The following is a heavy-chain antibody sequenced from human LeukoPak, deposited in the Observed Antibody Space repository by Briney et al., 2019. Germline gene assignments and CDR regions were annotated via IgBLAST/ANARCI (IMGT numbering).Heavy chain of an antibody. D-gene: IGHD3-10*01. Sequence: GGSLRLSCAASGFTFSSYAMSWVRQAPGKGLEWVSAISGSGGSTYYADSVKGRFTISSDNSKNMLYLQMNSLRAEDTAVYYCAKPMVRGVITPLFDYWGQGTLVTVSS. CDR3: AKPMVRGVITPLFDY. J-gene: IGHJ4*02. CDR1: GFTFSSYA. CDR2: ISGSGGST. V-gene: IGHV3-23*01.